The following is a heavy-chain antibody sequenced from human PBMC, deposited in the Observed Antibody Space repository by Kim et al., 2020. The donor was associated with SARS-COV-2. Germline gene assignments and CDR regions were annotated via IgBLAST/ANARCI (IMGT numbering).Heavy chain of an antibody. J-gene: IGHJ5*02. CDR1: RFTFSSYW. Sequence: GGSLRLSCADSRFTFSSYWMSWVRQAPGKGLEWVANIKQDGSEKYYVDSVKGRFTISRDNAKNSLYLQMNSLRAEDTAVYYCARKYEDPYSSSPSGRFDPWGQGTLVTVSS. V-gene: IGHV3-7*05. CDR3: ARKYEDPYSSSPSGRFDP. CDR2: IKQDGSEK. D-gene: IGHD6-13*01.